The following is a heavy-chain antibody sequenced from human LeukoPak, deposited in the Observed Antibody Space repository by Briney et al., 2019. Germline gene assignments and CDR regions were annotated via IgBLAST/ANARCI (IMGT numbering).Heavy chain of an antibody. CDR3: GKDPNGDYVGAFDI. CDR2: ISANGGRT. V-gene: IGHV3-23*01. D-gene: IGHD3-16*01. CDR1: GFTFSNYA. Sequence: GGSLRLSCAASGFTFSNYAMSWVRQAPGKGLERVSGISANGGRTYYADSVKGRFTISRDKFKNILYLQMSSLRADDTALYYCGKDPNGDYVGAFDIWGHGTMVTVSS. J-gene: IGHJ3*02.